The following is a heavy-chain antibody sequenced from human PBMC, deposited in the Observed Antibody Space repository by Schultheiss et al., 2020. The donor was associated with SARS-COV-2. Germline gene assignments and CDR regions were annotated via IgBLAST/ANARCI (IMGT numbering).Heavy chain of an antibody. Sequence: ASVKVSCKASGYTFTSYGISWVRQAPGQGLEWMGWISAYNGNTYYAQKLQGRVTMTTDTSTSTAYMEVRSLRSDDTAVYYCARVGSGCSGGSCYLWFDYWGQGTLVTVSS. CDR2: ISAYNGNT. CDR3: ARVGSGCSGGSCYLWFDY. V-gene: IGHV1-18*01. D-gene: IGHD2-15*01. J-gene: IGHJ4*02. CDR1: GYTFTSYG.